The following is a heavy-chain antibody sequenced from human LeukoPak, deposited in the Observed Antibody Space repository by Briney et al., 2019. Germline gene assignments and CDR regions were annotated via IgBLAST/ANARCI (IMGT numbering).Heavy chain of an antibody. J-gene: IGHJ5*02. D-gene: IGHD2-8*01. CDR3: AREGDKYANWFDT. CDR1: GGSISSYY. CDR2: IYYSGST. V-gene: IGHV4-59*01. Sequence: SETLSLTCTVSGGSISSYYWSWIRQPPGKGLEWIGYIYYSGSTNYNPSLKSRLTISLDTSKNQFSLNLSSVTAADTAVYYCAREGDKYANWFDTWGQGTLVTVSS.